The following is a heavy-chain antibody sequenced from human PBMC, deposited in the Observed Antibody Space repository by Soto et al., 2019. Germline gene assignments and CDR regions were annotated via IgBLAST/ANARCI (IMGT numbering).Heavy chain of an antibody. CDR2: ISFDSRDK. D-gene: IGHD2-21*02. CDR3: ARVCGGDCGNAFDV. CDR1: GFTFSAYG. V-gene: IGHV3-33*05. J-gene: IGHJ3*01. Sequence: QVQLVESEGGVVQPGRSLRLSCAASGFTFSAYGIHWVRQAPGKGLEWVATISFDSRDKLYVDSMNGRLTISRENSRNTVYLHMDSLRAEDTAVYHCARVCGGDCGNAFDVWGQGTVVAVS.